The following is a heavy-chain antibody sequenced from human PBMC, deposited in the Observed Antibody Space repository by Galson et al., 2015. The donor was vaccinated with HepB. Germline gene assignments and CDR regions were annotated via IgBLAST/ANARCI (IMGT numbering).Heavy chain of an antibody. J-gene: IGHJ6*02. D-gene: IGHD6-6*01. CDR1: GFTFSTYW. CDR3: ATSSIGARRFYYYHNGMDV. V-gene: IGHV3-7*03. CDR2: IKEDGSEE. Sequence: SLRLSCAASGFTFSTYWMTWVRQAPGKGLEWVANIKEDGSEEYYVDSVEGRFTISRDNARKSLYLQMNSLRADDTAVYYCATSSIGARRFYYYHNGMDVGGQGTSVTASS.